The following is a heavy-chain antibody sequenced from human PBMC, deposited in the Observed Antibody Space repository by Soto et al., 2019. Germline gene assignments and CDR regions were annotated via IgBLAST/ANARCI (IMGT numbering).Heavy chain of an antibody. V-gene: IGHV3-23*01. CDR3: VREASSSGLHLDH. J-gene: IGHJ4*02. CDR1: GFIFSNYA. D-gene: IGHD6-6*01. CDR2: ISGSGSST. Sequence: EVQLLESGGHLVQPGGSLRLSCAASGFIFSNYAMSWVRQAPGKGLEWVSFISGSGSSTYYADSVKGRFIISRGNSKNTLYLQMNSLRAEDAAVYYCVREASSSGLHLDHWGRGTLVTVSS.